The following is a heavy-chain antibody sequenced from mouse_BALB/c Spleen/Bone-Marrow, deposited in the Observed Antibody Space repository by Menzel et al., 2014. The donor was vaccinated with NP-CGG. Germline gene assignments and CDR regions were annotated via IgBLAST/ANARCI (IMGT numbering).Heavy chain of an antibody. CDR3: ARERPGYRRRASILYAMDY. CDR2: INPGSGGT. Sequence: QVQLQQSGAELVRPGTSVKVSCKASGYAFTNYLIEWVKQRPGQGLEWIGVINPGSGGTNFNEKFKGKATLTADKSSSTAYMQHSSLTSDDSAVYFWARERPGYRRRASILYAMDYWGQGTTVTVSS. V-gene: IGHV1-54*03. CDR1: GYAFTNYL. J-gene: IGHJ4*01. D-gene: IGHD2-10*02.